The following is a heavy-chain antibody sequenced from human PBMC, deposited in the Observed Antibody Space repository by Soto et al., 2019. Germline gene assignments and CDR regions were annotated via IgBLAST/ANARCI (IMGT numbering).Heavy chain of an antibody. Sequence: SETPSPPYPVSGRSPSSYYWSLIRQPPGKGLEWIANIHYSGTTNYIPSLASRVTLSVDTSKNQFSLKMTSVTAADRAMYFCARYNSYAIDYWGRGTLVTLSS. CDR2: IHYSGTT. CDR3: ARYNSYAIDY. CDR1: GRSPSSYY. J-gene: IGHJ4*02. D-gene: IGHD2-8*01. V-gene: IGHV4-59*01.